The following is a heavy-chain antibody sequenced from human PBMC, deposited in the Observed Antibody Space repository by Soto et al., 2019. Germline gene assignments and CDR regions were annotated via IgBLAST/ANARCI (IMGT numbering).Heavy chain of an antibody. V-gene: IGHV4-39*02. Sequence: SSVTLCLTCTVCGGTISSSSYYWGWIRQPQGKGLEWIGSIYYCGRTSSNPSLKSRSSISVDTSKIQFSLKHTYVTAADTAVYYWARETAVYGAECYEHWGQGTLVTVSS. CDR1: GGTISSSSYY. CDR2: IYYCGRT. CDR3: ARETAVYGAECYEH. D-gene: IGHD2-8*01. J-gene: IGHJ1*01.